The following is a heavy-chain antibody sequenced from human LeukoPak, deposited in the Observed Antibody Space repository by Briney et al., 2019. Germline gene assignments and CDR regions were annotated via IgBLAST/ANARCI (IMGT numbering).Heavy chain of an antibody. CDR2: TNTDGTVT. J-gene: IGHJ4*02. CDR3: ATKQWLAPPPDS. V-gene: IGHV3-74*01. CDR1: GFTFSKYW. D-gene: IGHD6-19*01. Sequence: PSWSLTLSCAASGFTFSKYWMLWVRQAPGKGLHSVSRTNTDGTVTTYADSVKGRFTVSRDNADNTMFLQMNSVRDEDTAEYYCATKQWLAPPPDSWGQGTPVTVSS.